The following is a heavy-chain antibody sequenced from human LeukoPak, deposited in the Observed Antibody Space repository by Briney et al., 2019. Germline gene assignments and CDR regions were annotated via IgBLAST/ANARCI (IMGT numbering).Heavy chain of an antibody. V-gene: IGHV3-23*01. D-gene: IGHD2-21*02. J-gene: IGHJ4*02. CDR1: GFTFSSHE. Sequence: GGSLRLSCAASGFTFSSHEMSWVRQAPGKGLAWVAVVSRNGEATDYRGSVKGRLTISRDNSKNMVYLEMNSLRAEDTAIYYCAREMVTAQRYFDYWGQGTLVTVSS. CDR3: AREMVTAQRYFDY. CDR2: VSRNGEAT.